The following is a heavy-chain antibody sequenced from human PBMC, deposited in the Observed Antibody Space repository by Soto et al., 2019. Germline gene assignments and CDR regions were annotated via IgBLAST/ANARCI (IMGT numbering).Heavy chain of an antibody. CDR2: IWYDGSNK. V-gene: IGHV3-33*01. CDR1: GFTFSSYG. J-gene: IGHJ4*02. Sequence: QVQLVESGGGVVQPGRSLRLSCAESGFTFSSYGMQWVRQAPGKGLEWVAVIWYDGSNKYYADSVKGRFTISRDNSKNTLYLQMNSLRAEDTAVYYCAGTEARVYWGQGTLVTVSS. D-gene: IGHD5-18*01. CDR3: AGTEARVY.